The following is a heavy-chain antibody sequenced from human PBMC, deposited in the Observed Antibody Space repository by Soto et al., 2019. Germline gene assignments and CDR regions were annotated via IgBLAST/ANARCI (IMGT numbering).Heavy chain of an antibody. CDR2: ISGSGGST. CDR3: AKGGPYDILTGYLYYFDY. D-gene: IGHD3-9*01. V-gene: IGHV3-23*01. J-gene: IGHJ4*02. Sequence: PGGSLRLSCAASGFTFSSYAMSWVRQAPGKGLEWVSAISGSGGSTYYADSVKGRFTISRDNSKNTLYLQMNSLRAEDTAVYYCAKGGPYDILTGYLYYFDYWGQGTLVTVSS. CDR1: GFTFSSYA.